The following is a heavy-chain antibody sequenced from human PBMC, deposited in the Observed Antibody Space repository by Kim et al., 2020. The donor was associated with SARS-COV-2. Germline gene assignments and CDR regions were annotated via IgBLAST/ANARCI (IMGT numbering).Heavy chain of an antibody. CDR1: GGTFSSYA. CDR2: IIPIIGTA. D-gene: IGHD6-25*01. V-gene: IGHV1-69*13. J-gene: IGHJ6*02. CDR3: ARDKTGRSGVDYYYYGMDV. Sequence: SVKVSCKASGGTFSSYAISWVRQAPGQGLEWMGGIIPIIGTANYAQKFQGRVTITADESTSTAYMELSSLRSEDTAVYYCARDKTGRSGVDYYYYGMDVWGQGTTVTVSS.